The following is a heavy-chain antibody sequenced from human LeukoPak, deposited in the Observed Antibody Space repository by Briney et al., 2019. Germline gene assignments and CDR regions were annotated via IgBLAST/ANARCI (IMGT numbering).Heavy chain of an antibody. Sequence: SETLSLTCTVSGGSISSYYWSWIRQPPGKGLEWIGYIYTSGSTNYNPSLKSRVTISVDTSKNQFSLKLSSVTAADTAVYYCARDRIKDIVVVPAAIWGQGTLVTVSS. CDR1: GGSISSYY. CDR2: IYTSGST. V-gene: IGHV4-4*08. D-gene: IGHD2-2*02. CDR3: ARDRIKDIVVVPAAI. J-gene: IGHJ1*01.